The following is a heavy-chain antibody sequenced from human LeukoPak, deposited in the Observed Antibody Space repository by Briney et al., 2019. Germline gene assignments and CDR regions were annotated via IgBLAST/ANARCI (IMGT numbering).Heavy chain of an antibody. Sequence: GGSLRLSCAASGYTFSSYWMHWVRHVPGQGLGWVSRIDTDGRTTDYADSVRGRFTIYRDNVQNTLYLQMHSLTAEDTAVYYCARDVAGARSYWGQGALVSVSS. V-gene: IGHV3-74*01. CDR1: GYTFSSYW. CDR3: ARDVAGARSY. CDR2: IDTDGRTT. J-gene: IGHJ4*02. D-gene: IGHD3-10*01.